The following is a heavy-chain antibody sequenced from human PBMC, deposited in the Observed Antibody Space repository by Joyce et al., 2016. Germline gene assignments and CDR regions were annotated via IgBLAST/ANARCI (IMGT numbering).Heavy chain of an antibody. CDR1: GFGFNAYG. V-gene: IGHV3-30-3*01. D-gene: IGHD5-12*01. Sequence: QVQLVESGGGVVQPGSSLRLSCAVSGFGFNAYGLHWIREARGKGLEWVGYRSYDGSRADYADSVKGRFTISGDSSKNTLYLQMHSLRVEDTAVYYCVRDIVASSPSYFDFWGQGTPVTVSP. J-gene: IGHJ4*02. CDR3: VRDIVASSPSYFDF. CDR2: RSYDGSRA.